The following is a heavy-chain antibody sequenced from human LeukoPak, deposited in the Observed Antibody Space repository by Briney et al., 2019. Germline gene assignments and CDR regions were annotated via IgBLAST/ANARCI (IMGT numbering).Heavy chain of an antibody. D-gene: IGHD4-17*01. J-gene: IGHJ4*02. CDR1: GFTFDDYA. CDR2: ISWNSGSI. Sequence: GRSLRLSCAASGFTFDDYAMHWVRHAPGKGLEWVSGISWNSGSIGYADSVKGRFTISRDNAKNSLYLQMNSLRAEDTALYYCAKGSYGDKYFDYWGQGTLVTVSS. CDR3: AKGSYGDKYFDY. V-gene: IGHV3-9*01.